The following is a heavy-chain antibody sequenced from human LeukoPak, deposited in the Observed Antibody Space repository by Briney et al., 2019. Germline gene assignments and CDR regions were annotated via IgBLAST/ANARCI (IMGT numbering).Heavy chain of an antibody. V-gene: IGHV3-74*01. CDR3: ARVRDCGGGSCFSYLDY. Sequence: GGSLRLSCAASGFTFSSYYMHWVRQVPGKGLVWVSRIYGDESSTTYADSVKGRFTISRDNAKNTLYLQMNTLRAEDTAVYYCARVRDCGGGSCFSYLDYWGQGTLVTVSS. CDR2: IYGDESST. CDR1: GFTFSSYY. J-gene: IGHJ4*02. D-gene: IGHD2-15*01.